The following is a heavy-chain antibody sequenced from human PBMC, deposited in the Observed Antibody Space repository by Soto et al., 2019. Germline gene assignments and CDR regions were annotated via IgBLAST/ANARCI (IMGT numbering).Heavy chain of an antibody. CDR2: IYYSGST. D-gene: IGHD4-17*01. CDR1: GGSISSGGYY. CDR3: ARVTRTHGDYPAFDI. J-gene: IGHJ3*02. V-gene: IGHV4-31*03. Sequence: QVQLQESGPGLVKPSQTLSLTCTVSGGSISSGGYYWSWIRQHPGKGLEWIGYIYYSGSTYYNPSLKSRVTISVDTSKNQFSLKLSSVTAADTAVYYCARVTRTHGDYPAFDIWGQGTMVTVSS.